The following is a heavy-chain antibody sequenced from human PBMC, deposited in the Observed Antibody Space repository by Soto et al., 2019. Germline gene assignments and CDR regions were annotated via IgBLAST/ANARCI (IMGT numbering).Heavy chain of an antibody. CDR2: ISGSGGST. CDR1: GFTYSSYA. D-gene: IGHD2-2*01. Sequence: GGSLGLSCAASGFTYSSYAMSWVRQAPGKGLEWVSAISGSGGSTYYADSVKGRFTISRDNSKNTLYLQMNSLRAEDTAVYYCAKDPLPIVVVPAAHYFDYWGQGTLVTVSS. J-gene: IGHJ4*02. CDR3: AKDPLPIVVVPAAHYFDY. V-gene: IGHV3-23*01.